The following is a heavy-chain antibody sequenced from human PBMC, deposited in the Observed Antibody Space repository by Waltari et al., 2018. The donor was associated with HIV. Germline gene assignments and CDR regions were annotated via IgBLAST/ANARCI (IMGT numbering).Heavy chain of an antibody. CDR1: GFSFSNYG. V-gene: IGHV3-33*01. J-gene: IGHJ4*02. CDR3: ARDFDGSGSFDY. Sequence: QVQLVESGGGVVQPGRSLRLSCAASGFSFSNYGMHWVRQAPDKGLEWVAVIWYDGRNKFYADSVKGRFSISRDNSKNTLYLQMSRLRAEDTAVDYCARDFDGSGSFDYWGQGTLVTVSS. CDR2: IWYDGRNK. D-gene: IGHD3-10*01.